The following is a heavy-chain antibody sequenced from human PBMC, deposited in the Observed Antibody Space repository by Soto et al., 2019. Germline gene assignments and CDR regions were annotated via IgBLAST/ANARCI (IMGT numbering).Heavy chain of an antibody. Sequence: QPGGSLRLSCAASGFPFSSYYMNWVRQAPGKGLQWVAKSKPDGSDSYDVDSVKGRFIVSRDNAKNSLFLQMNSLRPEDTAVYYCATEDWWRLEFWGQGTPVTVYS. CDR1: GFPFSSYY. CDR2: SKPDGSDS. D-gene: IGHD2-8*02. J-gene: IGHJ4*02. CDR3: ATEDWWRLEF. V-gene: IGHV3-7*01.